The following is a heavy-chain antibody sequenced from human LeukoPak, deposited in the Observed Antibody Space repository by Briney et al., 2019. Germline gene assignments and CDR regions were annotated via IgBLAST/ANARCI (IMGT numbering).Heavy chain of an antibody. J-gene: IGHJ1*01. CDR2: IKSDGGT. Sequence: GESLRLSCAASGFTFSRYRMHWVRQAPGKGLVWVSRIKSDGGTNYADSVKGRFTISRDNAKNTVSLQMNSLRAEDTGVYYCARAPSEIGGYYPEYFRHWGQGTRVTVSS. D-gene: IGHD3-22*01. CDR1: GFTFSRYR. CDR3: ARAPSEIGGYYPEYFRH. V-gene: IGHV3-74*01.